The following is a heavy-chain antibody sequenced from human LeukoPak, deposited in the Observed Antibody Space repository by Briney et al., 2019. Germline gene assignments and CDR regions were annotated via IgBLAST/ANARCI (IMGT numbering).Heavy chain of an antibody. Sequence: GASVKVSCKVSGYTLTELSMHWVRQAPGKGLEWMGGFDPEDGETIYAQKFQGRVTMTRDTSTSTVYMELSSLRSEDTAVYYCAREYPRYLDYWGQGTLVTVSS. D-gene: IGHD3-9*01. CDR2: FDPEDGET. CDR1: GYTLTELS. J-gene: IGHJ4*02. CDR3: AREYPRYLDY. V-gene: IGHV1-24*01.